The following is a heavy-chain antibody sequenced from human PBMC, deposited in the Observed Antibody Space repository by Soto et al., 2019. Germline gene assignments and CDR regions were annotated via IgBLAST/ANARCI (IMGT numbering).Heavy chain of an antibody. CDR3: AKDQGEGGDYENLLPSD. CDR1: GFTFRHYA. CDR2: ISSGRGAT. V-gene: IGHV3-23*04. J-gene: IGHJ4*02. Sequence: EVQPVESGGGLVQPGGSLRLSCAASGFTFRHYAMNWVRQARGKGLEWVSGISSGRGATVRYAESVQGRFSISRDNSKNTLFLQMNYLRVDDTALYYCAKDQGEGGDYENLLPSDWGQGILVTVSS. D-gene: IGHD4-17*01.